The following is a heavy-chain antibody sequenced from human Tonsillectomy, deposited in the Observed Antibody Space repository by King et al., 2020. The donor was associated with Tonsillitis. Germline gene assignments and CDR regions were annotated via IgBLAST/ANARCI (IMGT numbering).Heavy chain of an antibody. CDR3: ARQGYGDYAVDAFDI. CDR1: GGSISSYS. V-gene: IGHV4-59*08. CDR2: IYYSGST. Sequence: VQLQESGPGLVKPSETLSLTCTVSGGSISSYSWSWIRPPPGKGLEWIGYIYYSGSTNYNPSLKSRVSISVDTSENQFSLKLSSVTAADTAVFYCARQGYGDYAVDAFDIWGQGTRVTVAS. D-gene: IGHD4-17*01. J-gene: IGHJ3*02.